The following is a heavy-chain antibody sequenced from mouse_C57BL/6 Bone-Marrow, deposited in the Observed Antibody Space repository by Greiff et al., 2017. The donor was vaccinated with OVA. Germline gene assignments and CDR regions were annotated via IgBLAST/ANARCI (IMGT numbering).Heavy chain of an antibody. CDR3: TYYYGSSYRYFDV. V-gene: IGHV14-1*01. D-gene: IGHD1-1*01. CDR1: GFNIKDYY. CDR2: IDPEDGDT. Sequence: VHVKQSGAELVRPGASVKLSCTASGFNIKDYYMHWVKQRPEQGLEWIGRIDPEDGDTEYAPKFQGKATMTADTSSNTAYLQLSSLTSEDTAVYYCTYYYGSSYRYFDVWGTGTTVTVSS. J-gene: IGHJ1*03.